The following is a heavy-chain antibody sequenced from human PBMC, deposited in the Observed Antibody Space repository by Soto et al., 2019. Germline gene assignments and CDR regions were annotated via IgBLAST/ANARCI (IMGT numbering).Heavy chain of an antibody. CDR2: INPNSGGT. J-gene: IGHJ4*02. CDR3: ARPPRDSSGYPQSYFDY. V-gene: IGHV1-2*04. Sequence: GASVKVSCKASGYTFTGYYMHWVRQAPGQELEWMGWINPNSGGTNYAQKFQGWVTMTRDTSISTAYMELSRLRSDDTAVYYCARPPRDSSGYPQSYFDYWGKGTLVTSPQ. CDR1: GYTFTGYY. D-gene: IGHD3-22*01.